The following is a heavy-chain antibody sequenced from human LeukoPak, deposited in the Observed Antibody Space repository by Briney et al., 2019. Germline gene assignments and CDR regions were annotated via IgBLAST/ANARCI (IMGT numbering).Heavy chain of an antibody. Sequence: SETLSLTCTVSGGSINSYYWSWIRQSPEKELEWIGYIYYGGSTYYNPSLQSRVTISVDTSKNQFSLKLSSVTAADTAVYYCARGLIAAREYYFDNWGQGTLVTVSS. CDR1: GGSINSYY. J-gene: IGHJ4*02. CDR3: ARGLIAAREYYFDN. CDR2: IYYGGST. V-gene: IGHV4-59*01. D-gene: IGHD6-6*01.